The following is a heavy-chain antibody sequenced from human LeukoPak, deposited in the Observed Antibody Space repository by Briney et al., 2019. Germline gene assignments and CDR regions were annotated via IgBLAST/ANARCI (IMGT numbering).Heavy chain of an antibody. CDR3: AREPVEMAKLGDY. V-gene: IGHV1-69*04. CDR1: GGTFSSYA. Sequence: SVKVSCKASGGTFSSYAISWVRQAPGQGLEWMGRIIPILGIANYAQKFQGRVTITADKSTSTAYMELSSLRSEDTAVYYCAREPVEMAKLGDYWGQGTLVTVSS. CDR2: IIPILGIA. J-gene: IGHJ4*02. D-gene: IGHD5-24*01.